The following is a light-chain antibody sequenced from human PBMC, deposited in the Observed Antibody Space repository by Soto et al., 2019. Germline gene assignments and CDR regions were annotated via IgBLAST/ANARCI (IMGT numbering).Light chain of an antibody. J-gene: IGKJ3*01. CDR3: QQYYGTPLT. Sequence: DIVMTQSPDSLAVSLGERATINCKSSQSVLHSSNNKNYLAWYQQKPGQPPRLLIYWASTRESGVPDRFSGSGSATDFTLTISSLQAEDVAIYYCQQYYGTPLTFGPGTRVDIK. V-gene: IGKV4-1*01. CDR2: WAS. CDR1: QSVLHSSNNKNY.